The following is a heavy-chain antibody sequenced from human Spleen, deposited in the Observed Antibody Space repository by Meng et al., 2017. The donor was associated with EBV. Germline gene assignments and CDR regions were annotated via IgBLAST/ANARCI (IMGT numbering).Heavy chain of an antibody. J-gene: IGHJ4*02. CDR3: ARDGAGDHLTN. V-gene: IGHV3-11*01. Sequence: VHVVESGGGFVKPGGSLGLSCAASGFIFSDSYMNWIRQVPGKGLEWVSYISSSGSSMYYADSVKGRFTISRDNAKKSLYLQMNSLRADDTAVYYCARDGAGDHLTNWGQGTLVTVSS. CDR2: ISSSGSSM. D-gene: IGHD4-17*01. CDR1: GFIFSDSY.